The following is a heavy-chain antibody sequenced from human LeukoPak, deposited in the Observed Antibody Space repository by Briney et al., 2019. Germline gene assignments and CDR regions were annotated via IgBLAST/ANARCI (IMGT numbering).Heavy chain of an antibody. Sequence: SETLSLTCAVYGGFFSVYYWSWIRQPPGKGLEWIGEINHSGSTNYNPSLKSRVTISVDTSKNQFSLKLSSVTAADTAVYYCARSLPYYDSSGYYTDYWGQGTLVTVSS. CDR3: ARSLPYYDSSGYYTDY. J-gene: IGHJ4*02. CDR1: GGFFSVYY. D-gene: IGHD3-22*01. CDR2: INHSGST. V-gene: IGHV4-34*01.